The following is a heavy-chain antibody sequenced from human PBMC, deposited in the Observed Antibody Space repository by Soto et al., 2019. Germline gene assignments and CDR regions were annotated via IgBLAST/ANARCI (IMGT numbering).Heavy chain of an antibody. Sequence: GGSLRLSCVESEFIVYNRFMSWVRQAPGKGLEWVSTISDDGKTYYADSVKGRFTLSRDSSKNTLHLQMNNLRPEDTAVYYCSRDHSSGGYDYRGQGTLVTVSS. J-gene: IGHJ4*02. CDR3: SRDHSSGGYDY. CDR1: EFIVYNRF. V-gene: IGHV3-53*01. D-gene: IGHD5-12*01. CDR2: ISDDGKT.